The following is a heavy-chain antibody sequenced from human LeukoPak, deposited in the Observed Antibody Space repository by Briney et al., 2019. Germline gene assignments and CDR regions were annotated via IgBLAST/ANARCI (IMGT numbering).Heavy chain of an antibody. CDR1: GYSFTSYW. CDR3: ARSHSGYDFPSLGY. Sequence: GESLKISCKGSGYSFTSYWIGWVRQMPGKGLEWMGNIYPGDSGTRYSPSFQGQVTISADQSISTAYLPWSSLKASDTAMYYCARSHSGYDFPSLGYWGQGTLVTASS. CDR2: IYPGDSGT. J-gene: IGHJ4*02. V-gene: IGHV5-51*01. D-gene: IGHD5-12*01.